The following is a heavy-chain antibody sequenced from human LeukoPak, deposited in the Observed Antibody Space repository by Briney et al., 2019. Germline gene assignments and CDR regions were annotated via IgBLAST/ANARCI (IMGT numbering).Heavy chain of an antibody. V-gene: IGHV4-34*01. Sequence: PSETLSLTCAVYGGSFSGYYWSWIRQPPGKGLEWIGEINHSGSTNYNPSLKSRVTISVDTSKNQFSLKLSSVTAADTAVYYCARGRTLAYCGGVCYFHYYYYYGMDVWGQGTTVTVSS. J-gene: IGHJ6*02. D-gene: IGHD2-21*02. CDR2: INHSGST. CDR1: GGSFSGYY. CDR3: ARGRTLAYCGGVCYFHYYYYYGMDV.